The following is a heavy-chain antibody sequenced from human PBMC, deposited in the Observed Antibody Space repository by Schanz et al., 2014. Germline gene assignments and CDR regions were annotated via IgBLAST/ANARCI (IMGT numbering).Heavy chain of an antibody. CDR1: GYTFTSYD. CDR3: ARRGIRGVFSSFDY. Sequence: QVQLVQSGAEVKKPGASVKVSCKASGYTFTSYDINWVRQAPGQGLEWMGWINTNTGNPTYAQAFTGRFLFSLDTSVNTAYLQISSLEADDTAVYYCARRGIRGVFSSFDYWGLGTLVTVSS. D-gene: IGHD3-10*01. J-gene: IGHJ4*02. CDR2: INTNTGNP. V-gene: IGHV7-4-1*02.